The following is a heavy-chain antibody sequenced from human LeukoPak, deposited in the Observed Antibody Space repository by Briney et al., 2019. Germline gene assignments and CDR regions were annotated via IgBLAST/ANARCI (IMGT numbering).Heavy chain of an antibody. V-gene: IGHV3-49*04. CDR2: IRSKAYGGTT. J-gene: IGHJ6*03. Sequence: HPGGSLRLSCTASGFTFGDYAMSWVRQAPGKGLEWVGFIRSKAYGGTTEYGASVKGRFSVSRDDSKSIGYLQMNSLKTEDTAVYYCTRQGPKWNGDYYYYYMDVWGKGTTVTVSS. CDR1: GFTFGDYA. D-gene: IGHD1-1*01. CDR3: TRQGPKWNGDYYYYYMDV.